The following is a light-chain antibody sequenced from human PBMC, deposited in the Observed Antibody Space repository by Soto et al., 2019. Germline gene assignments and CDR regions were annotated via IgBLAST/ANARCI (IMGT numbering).Light chain of an antibody. V-gene: IGKV3-11*01. CDR1: QSFRGL. CDR2: DAY. CDR3: QQRHMWPIT. Sequence: VLTQSPVTLSLSPGERATLSCRASQSFRGLLAWYQQKPGQALRLLIYDAYNRATGIPPRFCGSGSGTDFTLTISSLEPEYSAVYYGQQRHMWPITFGQGTRLEIK. J-gene: IGKJ5*01.